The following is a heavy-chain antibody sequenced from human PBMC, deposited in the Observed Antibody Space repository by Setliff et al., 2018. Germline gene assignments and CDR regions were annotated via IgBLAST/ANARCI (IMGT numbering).Heavy chain of an antibody. D-gene: IGHD3-22*01. J-gene: IGHJ6*03. CDR1: GGTFSDYG. Sequence: SVKVSCKASGGTFSDYGISWVRQAPGQGLEWMGGTIPIFGTTDYAQKFQGRVTIITDESTSTAFMQLSSLRSEDTAVYYCVGEGVDSRSSTDYRYYMDVWG. CDR2: TIPIFGTT. CDR3: VGEGVDSRSSTDYRYYMDV. V-gene: IGHV1-69*05.